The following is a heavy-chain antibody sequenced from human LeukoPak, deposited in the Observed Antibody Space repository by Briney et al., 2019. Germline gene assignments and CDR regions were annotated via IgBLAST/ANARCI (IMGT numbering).Heavy chain of an antibody. CDR2: IRYDGSNK. D-gene: IGHD4-23*01. V-gene: IGHV3-30*02. J-gene: IGHJ4*02. Sequence: GGSLRLSCAASGFTFSSYGMHWVRQAPGKGLEWVAFIRYDGSNKYYADSVKGRFTISRDNSKNTLYLQMNSLRAEDTAVYYCARGGLRWYPYYFDYWGQGTLVTVSS. CDR3: ARGGLRWYPYYFDY. CDR1: GFTFSSYG.